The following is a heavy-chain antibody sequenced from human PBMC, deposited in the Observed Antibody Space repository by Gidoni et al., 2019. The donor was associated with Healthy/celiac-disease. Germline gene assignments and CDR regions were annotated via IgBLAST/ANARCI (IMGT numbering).Heavy chain of an antibody. J-gene: IGHJ4*02. CDR1: GFTFSRYS. Sequence: EVQLVESGGGLVKPGGSLRLSCAASGFTFSRYSMNWVRQAPGKGLEWVSSSSSSSSYIYYADSVKGRFTISRDNAKNSLYLQMNSLRAEDTAVYYCARESGTAMVPNFDYWGQGTLVTVSS. D-gene: IGHD5-18*01. V-gene: IGHV3-21*01. CDR2: SSSSSSYI. CDR3: ARESGTAMVPNFDY.